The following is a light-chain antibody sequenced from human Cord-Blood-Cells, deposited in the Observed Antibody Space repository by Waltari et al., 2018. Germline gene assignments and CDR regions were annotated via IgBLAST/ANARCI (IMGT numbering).Light chain of an antibody. CDR2: GAS. CDR3: QQYGSSPT. CDR1: QSVSSSY. Sequence: EIVLTQSPGPLSLSPGERATLSCRASQSVSSSYLAWYQQKPGQAPRLLIYGASSRATGIPDRFSGSVSGTDFTLTINRLEPEDFAVYYCQQYGSSPTFGGGTKVEIK. J-gene: IGKJ4*01. V-gene: IGKV3-20*01.